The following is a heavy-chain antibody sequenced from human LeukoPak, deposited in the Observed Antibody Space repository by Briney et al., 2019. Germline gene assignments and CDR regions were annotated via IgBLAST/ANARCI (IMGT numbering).Heavy chain of an antibody. D-gene: IGHD1-26*01. CDR3: ASSKQSGSYYAGAFDI. CDR1: GYTFTSYG. CDR2: ISAYNGNT. Sequence: ASVKVSCKASGYTFTSYGISWVRQAPGQGLEWMGWISAYNGNTNYAQKLQGRVTMTTDTSTSTAYMELRSLRSDDTAVYYCASSKQSGSYYAGAFDIWGQGTMVTVSS. V-gene: IGHV1-18*01. J-gene: IGHJ3*02.